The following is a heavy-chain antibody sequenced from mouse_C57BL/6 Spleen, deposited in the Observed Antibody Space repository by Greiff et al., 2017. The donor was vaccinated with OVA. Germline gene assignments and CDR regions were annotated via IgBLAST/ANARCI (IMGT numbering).Heavy chain of an antibody. CDR1: GFTFSSYT. CDR2: ISGGGGNT. V-gene: IGHV5-9*01. Sequence: EVQVVESGGGLVKPGGSLKLSCAASGFTFSSYTMSWVRQTPEKRLEWVATISGGGGNTYYPDSVKGRFTISRDNAKNTLYLQMSSLRSEDTALYYCARPSSKRYFDVWGTGTTVTVSS. D-gene: IGHD2-10*02. J-gene: IGHJ1*03. CDR3: ARPSSKRYFDV.